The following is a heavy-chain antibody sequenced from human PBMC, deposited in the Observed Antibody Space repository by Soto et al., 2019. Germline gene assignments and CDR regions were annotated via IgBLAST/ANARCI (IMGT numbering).Heavy chain of an antibody. CDR3: ARVSCCGLDHYYYMDV. CDR1: GFTFSGHS. Sequence: PGGSLRLSCAASGFTFSGHSMNWVRQAPGKGLEWVSYISSYSTDISYADSVRGRFTISRDNAKSALFLQVNGLRAEDTAVYYCARVSCCGLDHYYYMDVWGKGTTVTVSS. J-gene: IGHJ6*03. D-gene: IGHD1-1*01. CDR2: ISSYSTDI. V-gene: IGHV3-48*01.